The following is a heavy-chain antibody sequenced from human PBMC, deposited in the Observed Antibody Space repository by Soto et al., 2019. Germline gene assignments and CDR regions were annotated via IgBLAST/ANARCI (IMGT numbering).Heavy chain of an antibody. J-gene: IGHJ4*02. D-gene: IGHD6-6*01. CDR1: GFTFSSYS. Sequence: PGGSLRLSCAASGFTFSSYSMNWVRQAPGKGLEWVSAISSSSGYTYYADTVKGRFTISRDNSKNTLYLQMNSLRAEDTAVYYCAKDSGLGSSTYYFDYWGQGTLVTVSS. V-gene: IGHV3-21*04. CDR3: AKDSGLGSSTYYFDY. CDR2: ISSSSGYT.